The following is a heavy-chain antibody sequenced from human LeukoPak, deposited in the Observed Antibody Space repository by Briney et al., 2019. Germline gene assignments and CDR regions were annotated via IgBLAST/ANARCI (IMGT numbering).Heavy chain of an antibody. D-gene: IGHD3-3*01. CDR1: GGTFSSYA. CDR2: IIPIFGTA. Sequence: SVKVSCKASGGTFSSYAISWVRQAPGQGLEWMGRIIPIFGTANYAQKFQGRVTITTDESTSTAYMELSSLRSEDTAVYCCARDAGYYDFWSGYHGYWGQGTLVTVSS. V-gene: IGHV1-69*05. J-gene: IGHJ4*02. CDR3: ARDAGYYDFWSGYHGY.